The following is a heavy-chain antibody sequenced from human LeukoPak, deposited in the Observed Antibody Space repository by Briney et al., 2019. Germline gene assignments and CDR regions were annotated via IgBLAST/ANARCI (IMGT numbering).Heavy chain of an antibody. J-gene: IGHJ3*02. V-gene: IGHV1-46*01. CDR2: INPSGGAT. CDR1: GYIFADYY. Sequence: ASVTVSCKASGYIFADYYIHWVRQAPGQGLEWMAIINPSGGATSSAQKFQGRATMTRDTSTSTVYMELSSLRSDDTAVYYCARLSQQTFDIWGQGTLVTVSS. CDR3: ARLSQQTFDI.